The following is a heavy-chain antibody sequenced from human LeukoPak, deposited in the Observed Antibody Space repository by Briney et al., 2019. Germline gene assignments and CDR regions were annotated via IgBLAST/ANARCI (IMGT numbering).Heavy chain of an antibody. CDR1: GGSISSYY. D-gene: IGHD2-2*01. J-gene: IGHJ4*02. CDR3: ARDDCSSTSCHYDY. V-gene: IGHV4-59*01. Sequence: SETLSLTCTVSGGSISSYYWSWIRQPPGKGLEWIGYIYYSGSTNYNPSLKGRATISVDTSKNQFSLKLSSVTAADTAVYYCARDDCSSTSCHYDYWGQGTLVTVSS. CDR2: IYYSGST.